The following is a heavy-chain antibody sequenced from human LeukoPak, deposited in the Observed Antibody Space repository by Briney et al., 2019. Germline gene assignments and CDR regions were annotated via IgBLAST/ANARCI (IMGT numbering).Heavy chain of an antibody. V-gene: IGHV4-34*01. CDR3: ARHNTDIVVVPAAMFYLENYFDY. D-gene: IGHD2-2*01. Sequence: SETLSLTCAVYGGSFSGYYWSWIRQPPGKGLEWIGEINHSGSTNYNPSLKSRVTISVDTSKNQFSLKLSSVTAADTAVYYCARHNTDIVVVPAAMFYLENYFDYWGQGTLVTVSS. CDR1: GGSFSGYY. CDR2: INHSGST. J-gene: IGHJ4*02.